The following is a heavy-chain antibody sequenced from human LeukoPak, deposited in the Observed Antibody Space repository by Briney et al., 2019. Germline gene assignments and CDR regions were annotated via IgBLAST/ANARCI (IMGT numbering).Heavy chain of an antibody. Sequence: PGGSLRLSCAASGFSFSSYATSWVRQAPGKGLEWVSAISGSGGSTYYAHSVRRRFTISRDNTKNTLNLQMNSLRHEDTAVYYCAKGDYGDYGYWGEGTLLPVSS. CDR1: GFSFSSYA. CDR3: AKGDYGDYGY. V-gene: IGHV3-23*01. D-gene: IGHD4-17*01. CDR2: ISGSGGST. J-gene: IGHJ4*02.